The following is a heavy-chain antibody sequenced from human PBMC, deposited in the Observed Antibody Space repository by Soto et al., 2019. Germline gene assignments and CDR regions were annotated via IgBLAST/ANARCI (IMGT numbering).Heavy chain of an antibody. CDR1: GDSVSSNSAA. CDR2: TYYRSKWYN. J-gene: IGHJ4*02. CDR3: ASSPTAYYDFWSGYLVFDY. D-gene: IGHD3-3*01. V-gene: IGHV6-1*01. Sequence: QTLSLTCAISGDSVSSNSAAWNWIRQSPSRGLEWLGRTYYRSKWYNDYAVSVKSRITINPDTSKNQFSLQLNSVTPEDTAVYYCASSPTAYYDFWSGYLVFDYWGQGTLVTVSS.